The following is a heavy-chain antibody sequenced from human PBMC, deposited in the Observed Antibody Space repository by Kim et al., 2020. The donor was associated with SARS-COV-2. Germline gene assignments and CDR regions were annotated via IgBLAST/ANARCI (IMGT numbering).Heavy chain of an antibody. CDR1: GFTFDDYA. Sequence: GGSLRLSCAASGFTFDDYAMHWVRQAPGKGLEWVSGISWNSGSIGYADSVKGRFTISRDNAKNSLYLQMNSLRAEDTALYYCAKDLGWEMVRGVNGMDVWGQGTTVTVSS. CDR2: ISWNSGSI. J-gene: IGHJ6*02. D-gene: IGHD3-10*01. V-gene: IGHV3-9*01. CDR3: AKDLGWEMVRGVNGMDV.